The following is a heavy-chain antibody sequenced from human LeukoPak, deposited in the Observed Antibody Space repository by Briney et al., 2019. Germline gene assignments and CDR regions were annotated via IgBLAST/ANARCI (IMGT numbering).Heavy chain of an antibody. Sequence: ASVKVSCKASGGTFSSYAISWVRQAPGQGLEWVGRIIPILGIANYAQKFQGRVTITADKSTSTAYMELSSLRSEDTAVYYCARGWCPYARTYYYYYGMDVWGQGTTVTVSS. D-gene: IGHD2-8*01. CDR1: GGTFSSYA. V-gene: IGHV1-69*04. CDR3: ARGWCPYARTYYYYYGMDV. CDR2: IIPILGIA. J-gene: IGHJ6*02.